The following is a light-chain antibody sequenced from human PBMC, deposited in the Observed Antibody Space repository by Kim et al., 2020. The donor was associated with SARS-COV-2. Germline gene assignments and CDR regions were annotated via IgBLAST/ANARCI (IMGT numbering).Light chain of an antibody. CDR1: SSNIARNY. Sequence: QSVLTQSPSASGTPGQRVTISCSGSSSNIARNYVYWYQQLPGTAPKLLIYRNNQRPSGVPDRFSGSKSGTSASLAISGLRSEDEADYYCAAWDDSLRGYVFGTGTKVTVL. CDR3: AAWDDSLRGYV. J-gene: IGLJ1*01. CDR2: RNN. V-gene: IGLV1-47*01.